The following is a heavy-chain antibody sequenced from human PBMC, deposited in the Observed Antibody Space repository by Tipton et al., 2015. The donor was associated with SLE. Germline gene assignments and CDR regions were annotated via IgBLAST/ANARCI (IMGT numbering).Heavy chain of an antibody. V-gene: IGHV3-9*01. D-gene: IGHD3-9*01. J-gene: IGHJ4*02. CDR3: SAWFNY. Sequence: SLRLSCAASGFTFDDYAMHWVRQAPGKGLEWVSGVSWNSGDIGYADSVKGRFTISRDSAKNTLYLQMNSLGVDDSGVYYCSAWFNYWGRGTTVPVSP. CDR2: VSWNSGDI. CDR1: GFTFDDYA.